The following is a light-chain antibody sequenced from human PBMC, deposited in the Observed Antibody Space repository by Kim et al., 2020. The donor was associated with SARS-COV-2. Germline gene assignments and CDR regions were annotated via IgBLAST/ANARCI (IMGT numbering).Light chain of an antibody. V-gene: IGKV1-5*01. J-gene: IGKJ1*01. Sequence: ASVGARVPITCRTSQTMSSWLVWYQKKPGKAPKPLIYDASSLESGVPSGFSGSGSGKKFPLTISSLQPDDFATYYCKHYTIYPWTFGQGTKL. CDR3: KHYTIYPWT. CDR2: DAS. CDR1: QTMSSW.